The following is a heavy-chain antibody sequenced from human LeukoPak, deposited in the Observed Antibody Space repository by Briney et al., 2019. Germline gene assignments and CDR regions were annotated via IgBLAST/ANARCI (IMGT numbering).Heavy chain of an antibody. CDR2: ISAYNGNT. V-gene: IGHV1-18*01. D-gene: IGHD3-10*01. CDR1: GYTFTSYG. J-gene: IGHJ6*02. CDR3: ARISDDLLDNV. Sequence: ASVKVSCKASGYTFTSYGISWVRQAPGQGLEWMGWISAYNGNTNYAQKLQGRVTMATDTSTSTAYVELRSLRSDDTAVYYCARISDDLLDNVWGQGTTVTVSS.